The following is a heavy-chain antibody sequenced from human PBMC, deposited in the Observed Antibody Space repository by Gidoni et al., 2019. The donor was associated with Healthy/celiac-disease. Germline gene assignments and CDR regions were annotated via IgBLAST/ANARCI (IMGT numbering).Heavy chain of an antibody. D-gene: IGHD2-2*02. CDR2: ISSNGGST. V-gene: IGHV3-64D*06. Sequence: EVQLVESVGGLVQPGGSLRLSCSASGFPFSSYAMHWVRQAPGKGLEYVSAISSNGGSTYYADSVKGRFTISRDNSKNTLYLQMSSLRAEDTAVYYCVKDKGAAAIPFDYWGQGTLVTVSS. CDR3: VKDKGAAAIPFDY. J-gene: IGHJ4*02. CDR1: GFPFSSYA.